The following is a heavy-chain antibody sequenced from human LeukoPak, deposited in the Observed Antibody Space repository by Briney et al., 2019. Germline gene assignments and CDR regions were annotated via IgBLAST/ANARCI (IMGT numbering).Heavy chain of an antibody. Sequence: GGSLRLSCAAYGFTFSIYAMSWVRQAPGEGLEWVANIRQDGGAKNYVDSVKGRFTISRDNAKKSLYLQMNSLRAEDTAVYYCAPPPIAATGNWGQGTLVTISS. CDR1: GFTFSIYA. J-gene: IGHJ4*02. CDR3: APPPIAATGN. D-gene: IGHD6-13*01. CDR2: IRQDGGAK. V-gene: IGHV3-7*01.